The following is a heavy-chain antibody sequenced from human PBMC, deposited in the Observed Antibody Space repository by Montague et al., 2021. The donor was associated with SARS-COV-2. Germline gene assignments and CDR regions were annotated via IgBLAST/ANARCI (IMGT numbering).Heavy chain of an antibody. V-gene: IGHV4-34*01. D-gene: IGHD3-10*01. Sequence: SETLSLTCAVYGGSFSGHYWNWIRQPPGGGLEWIGEINHSGSTXXXPSXXXRATMSVDTSKNQFSLNLSYVTAAATAVYYCARGARQGYGFRLGSFDYWGQGTLVTVSS. J-gene: IGHJ4*02. CDR2: INHSGST. CDR3: ARGARQGYGFRLGSFDY. CDR1: GGSFSGHY.